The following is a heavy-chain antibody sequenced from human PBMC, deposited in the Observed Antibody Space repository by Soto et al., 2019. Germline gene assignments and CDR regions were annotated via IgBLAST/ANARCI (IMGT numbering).Heavy chain of an antibody. CDR2: IRSYNNST. CDR1: GYTFTSYG. J-gene: IGHJ3*02. V-gene: IGHV1-18*01. Sequence: ASVKVSCKASGYTFTSYGVNWVRQAPGQGLEWMGWIRSYNNSTNYAQKLQGRVTMTTDTSTNTAYMELNSLRAEDTAVYYCARDWLGGVIAVAGYNHDAFDIWGQGTMVTVSS. CDR3: ARDWLGGVIAVAGYNHDAFDI. D-gene: IGHD6-19*01.